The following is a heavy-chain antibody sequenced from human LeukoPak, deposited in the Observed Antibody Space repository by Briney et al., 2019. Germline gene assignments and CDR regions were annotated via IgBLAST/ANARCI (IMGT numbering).Heavy chain of an antibody. CDR2: IYHSGTT. D-gene: IGHD3-10*01. V-gene: IGHV4-38-2*02. J-gene: IGHJ4*02. CDR3: ARAMGSVLLWFGELLDY. CDR1: GYSISSGYH. Sequence: SETLSLTCTVSGYSISSGYHWGWIRQSPGRGLEWIGYIYHSGTTYYNPSLKSRATISVDTSKNQFSLKLSSVTAADTAVYYCARAMGSVLLWFGELLDYWGQGTLVTVSS.